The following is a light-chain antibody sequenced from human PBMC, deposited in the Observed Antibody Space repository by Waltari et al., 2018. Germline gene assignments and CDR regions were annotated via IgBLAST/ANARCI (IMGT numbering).Light chain of an antibody. Sequence: DIVLTQSPGTLSLSPGETATLSCRASQSVRRALAWYQQKPGQAPRLLIYDATSSATGIPDRFSGSGAGKDFSLTISKLEAEDFAVYYCQHYVSLPATFGQGTKVEIK. V-gene: IGKV3-20*01. CDR3: QHYVSLPAT. J-gene: IGKJ1*01. CDR2: DAT. CDR1: QSVRRA.